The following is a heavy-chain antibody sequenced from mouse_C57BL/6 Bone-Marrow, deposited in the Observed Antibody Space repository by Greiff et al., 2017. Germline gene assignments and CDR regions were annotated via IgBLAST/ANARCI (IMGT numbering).Heavy chain of an antibody. Sequence: DVKLVESGGGLVKPGGSLKLSCAASGFTFSSYAMSWVRQTPEKRLEWGATISDGGSYTYYPDNVKGRFTISRDNAKNNLYLQMSHLKSEDTAMYYCARGTTVVEDYAMDYWGQGTSVTVSS. J-gene: IGHJ4*01. CDR3: ARGTTVVEDYAMDY. V-gene: IGHV5-4*03. D-gene: IGHD1-1*01. CDR1: GFTFSSYA. CDR2: ISDGGSYT.